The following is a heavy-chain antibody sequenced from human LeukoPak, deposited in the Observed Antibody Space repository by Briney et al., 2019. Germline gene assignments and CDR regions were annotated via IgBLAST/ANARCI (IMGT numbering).Heavy chain of an antibody. CDR2: ISSSGSYI. V-gene: IGHV3-21*01. D-gene: IGHD6-6*01. CDR1: AFTFSSYS. J-gene: IGHJ4*02. Sequence: PGGSLRLSCVASAFTFSSYSMNWVRQAPGEGLEWVSSISSSGSYIYYADSVKGRFTISRDNSKNTLYLQMNSLRAADTAVYYCARDKGTSYLSSFDYWGQGTLVTVSS. CDR3: ARDKGTSYLSSFDY.